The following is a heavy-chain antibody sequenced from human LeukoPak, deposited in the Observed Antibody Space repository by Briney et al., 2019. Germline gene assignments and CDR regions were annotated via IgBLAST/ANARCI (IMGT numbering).Heavy chain of an antibody. CDR3: ARASAAPLCSGGSCYSAFDI. Sequence: PSETLSLTCTVSGGSISSGSYYWSWIRQPAGKGLEWIGRIYTSGSTNYNPSLKSRVTISVDTSKNQFSLKPSSVTAADTAVYYCARASAAPLCSGGSCYSAFDIWGQGTMVTVSS. CDR1: GGSISSGSYY. V-gene: IGHV4-61*02. D-gene: IGHD2-15*01. J-gene: IGHJ3*02. CDR2: IYTSGST.